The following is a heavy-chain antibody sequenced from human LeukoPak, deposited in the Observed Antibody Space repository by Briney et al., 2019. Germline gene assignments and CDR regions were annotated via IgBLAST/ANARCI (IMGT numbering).Heavy chain of an antibody. J-gene: IGHJ4*02. CDR3: ARAGFVVVPASIRRGADY. Sequence: GGSLRLSCAASGFTFSSYSMNWVRQAPGKGLEWVSSISSSSSYIYYADSVKGRFTISRDNAKNSLYLQMDSLRAEDTAVYYCARAGFVVVPASIRRGADYWGQGTLVTVSS. CDR1: GFTFSSYS. CDR2: ISSSSSYI. D-gene: IGHD2-2*02. V-gene: IGHV3-21*01.